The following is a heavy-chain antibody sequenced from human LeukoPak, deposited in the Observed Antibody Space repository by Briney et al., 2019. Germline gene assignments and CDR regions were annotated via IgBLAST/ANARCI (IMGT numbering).Heavy chain of an antibody. D-gene: IGHD3-22*01. CDR2: ISAYNGNR. CDR3: ARVPLYDQITGDY. Sequence: GASVKVSCKASGYTFTSHGINWVRQAPGQGLEWMGWISAYNGNRNYARKFQGRVTMTTDTSTSTAYMELRSLRSDDTAVYYCARVPLYDQITGDYWGQGTLVTVSS. J-gene: IGHJ4*02. CDR1: GYTFTSHG. V-gene: IGHV1-18*01.